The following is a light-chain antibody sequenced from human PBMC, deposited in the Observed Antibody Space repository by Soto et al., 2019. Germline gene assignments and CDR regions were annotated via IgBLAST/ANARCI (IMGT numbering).Light chain of an antibody. Sequence: AIQLTQSPSSLSASVGDRVTITCRASQGISSALAWYQQKPGKAPKLLIYDASSLESGVPSRFSGSGSGTDFTLTISSLQPEDFATYYCQQFNNYPQLTFGGGTRWRSN. CDR3: QQFNNYPQLT. CDR2: DAS. CDR1: QGISSA. J-gene: IGKJ4*01. V-gene: IGKV1D-13*01.